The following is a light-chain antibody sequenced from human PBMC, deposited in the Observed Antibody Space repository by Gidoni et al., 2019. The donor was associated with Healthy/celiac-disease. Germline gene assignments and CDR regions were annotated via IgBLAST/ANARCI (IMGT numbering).Light chain of an antibody. Sequence: QMNPSPSSLSASVGDRVTNTCRENQGISHYLAWYQQKPGKVPKLLIYAASTLQTGVPSRFSGSGSGTYFTLTISSLQPEDFATYYCQKYNSAPLTFGQGTKVEIK. CDR3: QKYNSAPLT. J-gene: IGKJ1*01. CDR2: AAS. V-gene: IGKV1-27*01. CDR1: QGISHY.